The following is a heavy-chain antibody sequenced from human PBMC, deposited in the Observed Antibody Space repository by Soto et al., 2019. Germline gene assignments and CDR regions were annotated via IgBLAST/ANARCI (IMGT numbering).Heavy chain of an antibody. D-gene: IGHD5-18*01. CDR1: GFTFSSYA. Sequence: GGSLRLSCAASGFTFSSYAMHWVRQAPGKGLEWVAVISYDGSNKYYADSVKGRFTISRDNSKNTLYLQMNSLRAEDTAVYYCARGNSYGYASYYYGMDVWGQGTTVTVSS. V-gene: IGHV3-30-3*01. CDR2: ISYDGSNK. CDR3: ARGNSYGYASYYYGMDV. J-gene: IGHJ6*02.